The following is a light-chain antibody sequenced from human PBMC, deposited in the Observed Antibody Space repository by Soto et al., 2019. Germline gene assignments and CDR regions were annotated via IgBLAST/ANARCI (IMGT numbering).Light chain of an antibody. CDR1: SSNIGAGYD. CDR3: QSYDSSLSGHVV. J-gene: IGLJ2*01. Sequence: QLVLTQPPSVSGAPGQRVTISCTGSSSNIGAGYDVHWYQQLPGTAPKLLIYGNSNRPSGVPDRFSGSKSGTSAPLAITGLQAEDEADYYCQSYDSSLSGHVVFGGGTQLTVL. V-gene: IGLV1-40*01. CDR2: GNS.